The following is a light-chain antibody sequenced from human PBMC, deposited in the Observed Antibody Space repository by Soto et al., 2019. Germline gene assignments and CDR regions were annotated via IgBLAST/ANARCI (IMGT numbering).Light chain of an antibody. CDR3: LQYDDWHRT. CDR2: GAS. J-gene: IGKJ1*01. CDR1: QSVSSN. Sequence: EIVMTQSPATLSVSPGERATLSCRASQSVSSNLAWYQQKPGQAPRLLIYGASTRATGVPARFSGSGSGTDFTLTISSLQSEDFAVYYCLQYDDWHRTFGQGTKVDIK. V-gene: IGKV3-15*01.